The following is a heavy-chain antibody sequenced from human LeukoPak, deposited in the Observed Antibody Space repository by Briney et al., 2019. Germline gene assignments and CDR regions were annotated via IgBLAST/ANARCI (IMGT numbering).Heavy chain of an antibody. J-gene: IGHJ4*02. CDR3: ARDMVVPAASPWNFDY. CDR2: ISSSSSYI. Sequence: GGSLRLSCAASGFTFSSYSMNWVRQAPGKGLEWVSSISSSSSYIYYADSVKGRFTISRDNAKNSLYLQMNSLRAEDTAVYYCARDMVVPAASPWNFDYWGQGTLVTVSS. CDR1: GFTFSSYS. V-gene: IGHV3-21*01. D-gene: IGHD2-2*01.